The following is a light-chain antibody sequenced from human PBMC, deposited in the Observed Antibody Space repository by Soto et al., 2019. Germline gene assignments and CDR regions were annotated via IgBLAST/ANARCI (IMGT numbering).Light chain of an antibody. J-gene: IGKJ1*01. CDR3: QQYGSSPRT. Sequence: EIVLTQSPGTLSLSPGERATLSCRASQSVSSNFLAWYQQKPVQAPRLRIYAASSRAPGIPDRFDGSGSGTDFTLTISTLEPEDFAVYYCQQYGSSPRTFGQGTKVELK. CDR2: AAS. V-gene: IGKV3-20*01. CDR1: QSVSSNF.